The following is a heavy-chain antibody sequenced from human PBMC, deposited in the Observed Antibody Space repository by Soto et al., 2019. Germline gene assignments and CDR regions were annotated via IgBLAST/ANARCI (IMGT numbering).Heavy chain of an antibody. V-gene: IGHV3-74*01. CDR3: ARDSTQALTGVLYYYYGMDV. CDR1: GFTFSSYW. Sequence: GGSLRLSCAASGFTFSSYWMHWVRQAPGKGLVWVSRINSDGGSPSYADSVKGRFTISRDNAKNTLYLQMNNLRAEDTAVYYCARDSTQALTGVLYYYYGMDVWGQGTTVTVSS. CDR2: INSDGGSP. J-gene: IGHJ6*02. D-gene: IGHD3-10*01.